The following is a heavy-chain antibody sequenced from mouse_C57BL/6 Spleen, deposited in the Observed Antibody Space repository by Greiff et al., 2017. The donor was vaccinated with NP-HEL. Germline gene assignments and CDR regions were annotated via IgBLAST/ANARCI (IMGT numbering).Heavy chain of an antibody. D-gene: IGHD3-3*01. CDR1: GYTFTSYW. Sequence: VQLQQPGAELVKPGASVKLSCKASGYTFTSYWMQWVKQRPGQGLEWIGEIDPSDSYTNYNQKFKGKATLTVDTSSSTAYMQLSSLTSEDSAVYYCSNSYSGVMDYWGQGTSVTVSS. CDR3: SNSYSGVMDY. J-gene: IGHJ4*01. V-gene: IGHV1-50*01. CDR2: IDPSDSYT.